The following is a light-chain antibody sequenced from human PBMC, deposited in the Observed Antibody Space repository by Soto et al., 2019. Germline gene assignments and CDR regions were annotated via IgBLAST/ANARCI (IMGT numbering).Light chain of an antibody. CDR2: DVN. CDR3: SSYAGNTFVV. CDR1: SSDIGAYNY. V-gene: IGLV2-11*01. Sequence: QSALTQPPSVSGSPGQSVAISCTGTSSDIGAYNYVSWYQQHPGKVPRLMIFDVNRRPSGVPDRFSGSKSANTASLTISGLQAEDEADYYCSSYAGNTFVVFGGGTKLTVL. J-gene: IGLJ2*01.